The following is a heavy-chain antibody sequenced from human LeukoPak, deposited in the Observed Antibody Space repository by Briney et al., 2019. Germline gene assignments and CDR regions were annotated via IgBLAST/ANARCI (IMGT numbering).Heavy chain of an antibody. Sequence: SVKVSCKASGYTFTSYDINWVRQATGQGLEWMGWMNPNSGNTGYAQKFQGRVTMTRSTSISTAYMELSRLRSDDTAVYYCAREGGASSTSCYNWGQGTLVTVSS. CDR1: GYTFTSYD. D-gene: IGHD2-2*02. V-gene: IGHV1-8*01. CDR2: MNPNSGNT. J-gene: IGHJ4*02. CDR3: AREGGASSTSCYN.